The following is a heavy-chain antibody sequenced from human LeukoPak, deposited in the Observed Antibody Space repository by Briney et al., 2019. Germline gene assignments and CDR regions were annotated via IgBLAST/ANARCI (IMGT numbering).Heavy chain of an antibody. J-gene: IGHJ4*02. Sequence: ASVKVSCKASGYTFTGYYMHWVRQAPGQGPEWMGWINPNSGGTNYAQKFQGRVTMTRDTSISTAYMELSRLRSDDTAAYYCAREEDTAMVPFDYWGQGTLVTVSS. CDR2: INPNSGGT. V-gene: IGHV1-2*02. CDR3: AREEDTAMVPFDY. D-gene: IGHD5-18*01. CDR1: GYTFTGYY.